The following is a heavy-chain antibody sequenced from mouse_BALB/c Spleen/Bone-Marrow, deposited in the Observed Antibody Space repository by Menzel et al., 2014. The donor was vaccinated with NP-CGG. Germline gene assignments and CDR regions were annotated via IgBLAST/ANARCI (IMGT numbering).Heavy chain of an antibody. J-gene: IGHJ4*01. Sequence: EVNVVESGGGLVKPGGSLKLSCAASGFTFSDYYMYWVRQTPEKRLEWVATISDGGSYTDYPGGVKGRFTVSRDNAKNNLYLQMSSLKSEDTAMYYCARTYRPFALDYWGQGTSVTVSS. V-gene: IGHV5-4*02. CDR3: ARTYRPFALDY. CDR2: ISDGGSYT. D-gene: IGHD2-14*01. CDR1: GFTFSDYY.